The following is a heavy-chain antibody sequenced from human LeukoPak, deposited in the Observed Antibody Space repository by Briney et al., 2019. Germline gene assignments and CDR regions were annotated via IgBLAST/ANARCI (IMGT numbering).Heavy chain of an antibody. Sequence: GRSLRLSCAASGFTFSSYAMHWVRQAPGKGLEWVAVISYDGSNKYYADYVQGRFTISRDNPKNTLYLQMNSLRAEDTAVYYCASAKPASAYYFDYWGQGTLVTVSS. CDR2: ISYDGSNK. CDR3: ASAKPASAYYFDY. D-gene: IGHD3-16*01. CDR1: GFTFSSYA. V-gene: IGHV3-30-3*01. J-gene: IGHJ4*02.